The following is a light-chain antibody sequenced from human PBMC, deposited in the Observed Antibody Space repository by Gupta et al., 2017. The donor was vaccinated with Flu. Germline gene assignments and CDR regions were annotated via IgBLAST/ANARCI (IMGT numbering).Light chain of an antibody. V-gene: IGLV3-1*01. Sequence: SYELTQPPSVSVSPGQTASITCSGDKLGDKYACWYQHKAGQPPVLVIYADDKRPSGVPERFSGSNSGNTATLTISGTQAMDEADYYCQTWDSATVVFGGGTKLTVL. J-gene: IGLJ2*01. CDR2: ADD. CDR3: QTWDSATVV. CDR1: KLGDKY.